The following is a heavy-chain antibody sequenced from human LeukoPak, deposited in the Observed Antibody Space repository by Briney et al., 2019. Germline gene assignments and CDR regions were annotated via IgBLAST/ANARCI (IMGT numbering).Heavy chain of an antibody. CDR1: GGSISSSSYY. Sequence: KPSETLSLTCTVSGGSISSSSYYWGWIRQPPGKGLEWIGEINHSGSTNYNPSLKSRVTISVDASKNQFSLKLSSVTAADTAVYYCARPSNRGRITMIVYDYWGQGTLVTVSS. CDR2: INHSGST. J-gene: IGHJ4*02. D-gene: IGHD3-22*01. V-gene: IGHV4-39*07. CDR3: ARPSNRGRITMIVYDY.